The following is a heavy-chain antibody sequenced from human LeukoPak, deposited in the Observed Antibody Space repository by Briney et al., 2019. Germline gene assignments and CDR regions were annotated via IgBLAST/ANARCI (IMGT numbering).Heavy chain of an antibody. J-gene: IGHJ4*02. CDR2: ISGSGGST. CDR1: GFIFNTYA. Sequence: PGGSLRLSCAASGFIFNTYAMSWVRQAPGKGLEWVSAISGSGGSTYYADSVKGRFTISRDNSKNTLYLQMNSLRAEDTAVYYCAKPYSSGSLVFDYWGQGTLVTVSS. CDR3: AKPYSSGSLVFDY. V-gene: IGHV3-23*01. D-gene: IGHD3-22*01.